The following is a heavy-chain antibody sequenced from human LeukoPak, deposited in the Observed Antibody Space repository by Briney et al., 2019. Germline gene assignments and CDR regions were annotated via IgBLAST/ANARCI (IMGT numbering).Heavy chain of an antibody. V-gene: IGHV3-66*01. CDR1: GFTFSSYA. CDR2: IYSGGST. J-gene: IGHJ5*02. D-gene: IGHD1-26*01. CDR3: AREPPSTKIVGATTGWFDP. Sequence: QAGGSLRLSCAASGFTFSSYAMSWVRQAPGKGLEWVSVIYSGGSTYYADSVKGRFTISRDNSKNTLYLQMNSLRAEDTAVYYCAREPPSTKIVGATTGWFDPWGQGTLVTVSS.